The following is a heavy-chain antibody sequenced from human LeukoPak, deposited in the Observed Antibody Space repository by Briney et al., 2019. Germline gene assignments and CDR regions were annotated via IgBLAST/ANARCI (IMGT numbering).Heavy chain of an antibody. Sequence: GGSLRLSCAASGFTFSDYWMSWVRQAPGRGLEWVANIKQDGSEKYHVDSVKGRFTISRDNAKNSLDLQMNSLRVEDTGIYYCVKVAKYYYGSETYYFFEHWGLGTPVTASS. J-gene: IGHJ4*02. CDR2: IKQDGSEK. CDR1: GFTFSDYW. CDR3: VKVAKYYYGSETYYFFEH. V-gene: IGHV3-7*01. D-gene: IGHD3-10*01.